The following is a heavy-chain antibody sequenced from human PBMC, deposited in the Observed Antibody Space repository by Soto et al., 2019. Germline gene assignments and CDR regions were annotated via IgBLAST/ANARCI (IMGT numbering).Heavy chain of an antibody. CDR2: INHSGST. D-gene: IGHD2-2*01. V-gene: IGHV4-34*01. Sequence: SETLSLTCAVYGGSFSGYYWSGIRQPPGKGLEWIGEINHSGSTNYNPSLKSRVTISVDTSKNQFSLKLSSVTAADTAVYYCARRLGYCSSTSCYGNWFDPWGQGTLVTVSS. CDR1: GGSFSGYY. CDR3: ARRLGYCSSTSCYGNWFDP. J-gene: IGHJ5*02.